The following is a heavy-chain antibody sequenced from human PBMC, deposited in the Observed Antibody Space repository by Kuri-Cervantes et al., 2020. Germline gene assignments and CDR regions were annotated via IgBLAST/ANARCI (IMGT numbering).Heavy chain of an antibody. D-gene: IGHD4/OR15-4a*01. CDR2: ISYDGSNK. V-gene: IGHV3-30-3*01. Sequence: GESLKISCAASGFTFDDYAMHWVRQAPGKGLEWVAVISYDGSNKYYADSVKGRFTISRDNSKNTLYLQMNSLRAEDTAVYYCARDKPDDDYGTTFDCWGQGTLVTVSS. CDR3: ARDKPDDDYGTTFDC. CDR1: GFTFDDYA. J-gene: IGHJ4*02.